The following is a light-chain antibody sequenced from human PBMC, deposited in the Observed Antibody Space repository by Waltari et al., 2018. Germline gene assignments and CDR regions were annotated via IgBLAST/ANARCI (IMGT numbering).Light chain of an antibody. J-gene: IGLJ3*02. Sequence: QPLPGTAPPRLGYGNTSLPSGVPDRFSASKAGTSASLAITGLQAEDEADYYCQSYDNSLTGSWVFGGGTKLTVL. CDR2: GNT. V-gene: IGLV1-40*01. CDR3: QSYDNSLTGSWV.